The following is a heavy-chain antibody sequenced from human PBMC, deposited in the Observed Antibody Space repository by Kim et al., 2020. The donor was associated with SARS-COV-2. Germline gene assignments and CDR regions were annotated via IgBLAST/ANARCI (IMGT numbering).Heavy chain of an antibody. D-gene: IGHD2-15*01. V-gene: IGHV3-23*01. CDR3: AKDPASGDGRDI. Sequence: GGSLRLSCEGSGFSFGSYAMNWVRQAPGKGLEWVSAISASGSATFYADSVRGRFTISRDNSKETLYLQMNSLRVEDKALYYCAKDPASGDGRDIWGQGTLVTVSS. CDR1: GFSFGSYA. J-gene: IGHJ1*01. CDR2: ISASGSAT.